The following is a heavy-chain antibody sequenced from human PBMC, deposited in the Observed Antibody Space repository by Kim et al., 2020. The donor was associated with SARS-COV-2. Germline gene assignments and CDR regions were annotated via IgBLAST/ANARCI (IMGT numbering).Heavy chain of an antibody. Sequence: QKFQGRVTMTRDTSISTAYMELSRLRSDDTAVYYCARALDEYQLLYPFDYWGQGTLVTVSS. D-gene: IGHD2-2*02. CDR3: ARALDEYQLLYPFDY. J-gene: IGHJ4*02. V-gene: IGHV1-2*02.